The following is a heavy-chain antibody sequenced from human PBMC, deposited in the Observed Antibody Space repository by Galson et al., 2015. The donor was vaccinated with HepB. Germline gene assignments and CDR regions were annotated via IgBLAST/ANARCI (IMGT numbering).Heavy chain of an antibody. CDR3: ARGYDFWNYYFDY. CDR1: GGTFSSYT. Sequence: SVKVSCKASGGTFSSYTISWVRQAPGQGLEWMGRIIPILGIANYAQKFQGRVTITADKSTSTAYMELSSLRSEDTAVYYCARGYDFWNYYFDYWGQGTLVTVSS. V-gene: IGHV1-69*02. CDR2: IIPILGIA. D-gene: IGHD3-3*01. J-gene: IGHJ4*02.